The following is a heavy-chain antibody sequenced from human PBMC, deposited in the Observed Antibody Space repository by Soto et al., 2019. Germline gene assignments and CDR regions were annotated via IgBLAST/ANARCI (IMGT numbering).Heavy chain of an antibody. Sequence: QVQLVESGGGLVKPGGSLRLSCAASGFTFTDYDMSWIRQAPGQGLEWVSYISSSGSTIYYADSVKGRFTNSRDHAQNSLYLEMNSLRAEDTAVYYCARVLVFYGGFDPWGQGTLVTVSS. J-gene: IGHJ5*02. CDR2: ISSSGSTI. V-gene: IGHV3-11*01. D-gene: IGHD2-21*02. CDR1: GFTFTDYD. CDR3: ARVLVFYGGFDP.